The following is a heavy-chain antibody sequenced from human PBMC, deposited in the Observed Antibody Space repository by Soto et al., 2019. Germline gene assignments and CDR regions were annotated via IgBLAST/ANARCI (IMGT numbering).Heavy chain of an antibody. Sequence: SVKVSCKASGGTFSSYAISWVRQAPGQGLEWMGGIIPIFGTANYEQKFQGRVTITADESTSTAYMELSSLRSEDTAVYYCGRGDGYNYEAAPDCWAQGTLVTVSS. J-gene: IGHJ4*02. CDR3: GRGDGYNYEAAPDC. V-gene: IGHV1-69*13. CDR2: IIPIFGTA. D-gene: IGHD1-1*01. CDR1: GGTFSSYA.